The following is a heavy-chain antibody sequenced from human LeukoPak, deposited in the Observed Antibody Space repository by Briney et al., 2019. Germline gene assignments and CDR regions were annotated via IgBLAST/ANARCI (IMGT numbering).Heavy chain of an antibody. D-gene: IGHD3-22*01. J-gene: IGHJ4*02. Sequence: GGSLRLSCAASGFTCSSYSMNWVRQAPGKGLDWVSSISSSSSYIYYADSVKGRFTISRDKAKNSLYLQMNSLRAEDTAVYYCARDYYDSSGYYYGGDYWGQGTLVTVSS. V-gene: IGHV3-21*01. CDR3: ARDYYDSSGYYYGGDY. CDR1: GFTCSSYS. CDR2: ISSSSSYI.